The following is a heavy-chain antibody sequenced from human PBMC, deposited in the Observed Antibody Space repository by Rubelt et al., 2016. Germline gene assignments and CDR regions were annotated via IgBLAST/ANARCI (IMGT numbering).Heavy chain of an antibody. J-gene: IGHJ5*02. D-gene: IGHD3-22*01. CDR3: TTDRYYYDSSGFPWFDP. CDR2: IKSKTDGWTT. V-gene: IGHV3-15*01. CDR1: GFTFSNAW. Sequence: SLRLSCAASGFTFSNAWMSWVRQAPGKVLEWVGRIKSKTDGWTTDYAAPVKGRFTISRDDSKNTLYLQMNTLKTEDTAVYYCTTDRYYYDSSGFPWFDPGGQGTLVTVSS.